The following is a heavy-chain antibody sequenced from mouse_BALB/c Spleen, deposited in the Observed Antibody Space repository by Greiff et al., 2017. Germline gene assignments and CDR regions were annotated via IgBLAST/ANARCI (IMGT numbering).Heavy chain of an antibody. CDR1: GFTFSSYT. CDR3: ARQTLLRSFAY. J-gene: IGHJ3*01. D-gene: IGHD1-1*01. Sequence: EVMLVESGGGLVQPGGSLKLSCAASGFTFSSYTMSWVRQTPEKRLEWVAYISNGGGSTYYPDTVKGRFTISRDNAKNTLYLQMSSLKSEDTAMYYCARQTLLRSFAYWGQGTLVTVSA. CDR2: ISNGGGST. V-gene: IGHV5-12-2*01.